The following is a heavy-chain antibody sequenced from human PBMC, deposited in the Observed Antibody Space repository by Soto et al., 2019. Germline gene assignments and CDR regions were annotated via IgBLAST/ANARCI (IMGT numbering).Heavy chain of an antibody. CDR1: GYTFTSYG. CDR3: ARVRYCSGNRCADYYGMDV. J-gene: IGHJ6*02. D-gene: IGHD2-15*01. CDR2: ISAYNGNT. Sequence: ASVKVSCKASGYTFTSYGISWVRQAPGQGLEWMGWISAYNGNTNYAQKLQGRVTMTTDTSTSTAYMELRSLRSEDTALYYCARVRYCSGNRCADYYGMDVWGQGTTVTVSS. V-gene: IGHV1-18*01.